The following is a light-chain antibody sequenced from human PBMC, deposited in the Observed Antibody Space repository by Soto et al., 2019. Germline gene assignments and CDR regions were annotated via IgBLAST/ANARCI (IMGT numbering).Light chain of an antibody. Sequence: SYELTQSPSVSVSPGQTATITCSGDKLGDKYAYWYQQKPGQSPVVVIYEDTKRPSGIPERFSGSNPGNTATLTISGTQAMDEADYYCQAWDSSSVVFGGGTKLTV. CDR3: QAWDSSSVV. CDR1: KLGDKY. J-gene: IGLJ2*01. CDR2: EDT. V-gene: IGLV3-1*01.